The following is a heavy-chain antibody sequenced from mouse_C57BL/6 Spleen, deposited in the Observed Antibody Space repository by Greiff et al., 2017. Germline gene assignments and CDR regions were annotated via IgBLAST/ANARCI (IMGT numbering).Heavy chain of an antibody. CDR1: GYTFTSYW. D-gene: IGHD3-2*02. V-gene: IGHV1-74*01. J-gene: IGHJ2*01. CDR3: AMGEAAQAYFDY. Sequence: QVQLKQPGAELVKPGASVKVSCKASGYTFTSYWMHWVKQRPGQGLEWIGRIHPSDSDTNYNQKFKGKATLTVDKSSSTAYMQLSSLTSEDSAVYYCAMGEAAQAYFDYWGQGTTLTVSS. CDR2: IHPSDSDT.